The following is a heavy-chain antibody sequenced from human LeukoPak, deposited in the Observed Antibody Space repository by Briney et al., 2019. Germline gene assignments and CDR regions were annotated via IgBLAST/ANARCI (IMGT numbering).Heavy chain of an antibody. CDR3: ARRGSSLDR. J-gene: IGHJ4*02. CDR2: INYSGST. V-gene: IGHV4-59*08. CDR1: GGSISGYY. Sequence: TPSETLSLTCTVSGGSISGYYWSWIRQPPGKGLEWIGYINYSGSTNYNPSLKSRVTISVDTSRNQFSLKLSSVTAADTAVYYCARRGSSLDRWGQASLLTASS. D-gene: IGHD6-6*01.